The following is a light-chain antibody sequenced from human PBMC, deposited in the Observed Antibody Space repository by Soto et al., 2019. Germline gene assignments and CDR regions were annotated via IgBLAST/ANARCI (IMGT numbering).Light chain of an antibody. J-gene: IGLJ1*01. V-gene: IGLV2-23*01. CDR1: SSTVGGFNV. CDR2: EGI. Sequence: VLARPASVTGTPGQSIAISCTGTSSTVGGFNVVSWYQQHPGKAPKVIIYEGIKRPSGVSNRFSGSNSGSTASLTISGLQADDVAESYCRSIYVVTIYV. CDR3: RSIYVVTIYV.